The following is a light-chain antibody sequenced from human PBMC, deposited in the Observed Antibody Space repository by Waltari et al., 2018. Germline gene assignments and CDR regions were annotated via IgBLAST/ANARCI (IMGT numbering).Light chain of an antibody. V-gene: IGKV3-20*01. Sequence: EIVLTQSPGTLSLSPGERATLSCRASQSLTKKYLAWYQQKPGQAPRLLIYGASIRAACIPDRFSCSGSGTDFTLTISRLEPEDFAVYYCQQYGSSVMYTFGQGTKLEIK. CDR3: QQYGSSVMYT. CDR2: GAS. J-gene: IGKJ2*01. CDR1: QSLTKKY.